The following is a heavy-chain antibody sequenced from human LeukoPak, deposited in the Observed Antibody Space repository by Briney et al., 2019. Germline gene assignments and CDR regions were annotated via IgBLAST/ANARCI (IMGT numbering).Heavy chain of an antibody. CDR3: SRGRDQSKTGDY. D-gene: IGHD2-2*01. CDR1: DGSSGYY. Sequence: PSETLSLTCAVYDGSSGYYWSWIRQPPGTGLEWIGEIHPSGITSFNPSLKSRASISADTSKNQSSLKLTSVTAADTALYYCSRGRDQSKTGDYWGQGTLVTVSS. V-gene: IGHV4-34*01. CDR2: IHPSGIT. J-gene: IGHJ4*02.